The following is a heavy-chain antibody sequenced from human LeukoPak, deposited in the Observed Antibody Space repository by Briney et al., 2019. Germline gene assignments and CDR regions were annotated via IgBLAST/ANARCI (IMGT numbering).Heavy chain of an antibody. CDR2: ISGSGGST. J-gene: IGHJ4*02. CDR1: GFTFSSYA. V-gene: IGHV3-23*01. CDR3: AKDSSYTRPQGADY. D-gene: IGHD6-13*01. Sequence: GGSLRLSCAVSGFTFSSYAINWVRQAPGKGLEWVSAISGSGGSTYYADSVKGRFTMSRDNSKNTLFVHMNSLRVEDTAVYYCAKDSSYTRPQGADYWGQGTLVTVSS.